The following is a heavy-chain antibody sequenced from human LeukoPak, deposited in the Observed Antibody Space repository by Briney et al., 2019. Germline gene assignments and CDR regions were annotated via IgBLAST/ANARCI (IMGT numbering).Heavy chain of an antibody. CDR2: IYSGGST. V-gene: IGHV3-53*01. J-gene: IGHJ4*02. CDR1: GFTVSSNY. Sequence: PGGSLRLSCAASGFTVSSNYMSWVRQAPGKGLEWVSVIYSGGSTYYADSVKGRFTISRDDSKNTLYLQMNSLRAEDTAVYYCGKILTAGGTDYWGQGTLVTVSS. D-gene: IGHD6-13*01. CDR3: GKILTAGGTDY.